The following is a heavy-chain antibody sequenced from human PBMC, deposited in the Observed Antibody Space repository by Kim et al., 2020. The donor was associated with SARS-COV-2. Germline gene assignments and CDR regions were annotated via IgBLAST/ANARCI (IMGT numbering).Heavy chain of an antibody. Sequence: GGSLRLSCAASGFTFSSYGMHWVRQAPGKGLEWVAVISYDGSNKYYADSVKGRFTISRDNSKNTLYLQMNSLRAEDTAVYYCAKDPLTRYSYGSSGHFDYWGQGTQVTVSS. J-gene: IGHJ4*02. D-gene: IGHD5-18*01. CDR3: AKDPLTRYSYGSSGHFDY. CDR1: GFTFSSYG. V-gene: IGHV3-30*18. CDR2: ISYDGSNK.